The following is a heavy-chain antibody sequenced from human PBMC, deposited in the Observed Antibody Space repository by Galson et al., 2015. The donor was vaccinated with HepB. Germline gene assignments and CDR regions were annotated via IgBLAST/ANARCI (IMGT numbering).Heavy chain of an antibody. Sequence: AISGDSVSSNIATWNWVRQSPSRGLEWLGRTYYRSEWSNDYATSLKSRIVINPDTSKNQFSLQLNSVTPEDTAVYYCARGGSAVAGPGLDYWGQGTLVAASS. V-gene: IGHV6-1*01. CDR3: ARGGSAVAGPGLDY. J-gene: IGHJ4*02. CDR1: GDSVSSNIAT. D-gene: IGHD6-19*01. CDR2: TYYRSEWSN.